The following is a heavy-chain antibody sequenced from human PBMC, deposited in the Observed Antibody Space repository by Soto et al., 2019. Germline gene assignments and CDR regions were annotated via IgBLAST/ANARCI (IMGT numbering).Heavy chain of an antibody. V-gene: IGHV1-69*13. CDR2: IIPIFGTA. J-gene: IGHJ6*02. Sequence: SVKVSCKASGGTFSSYAISWVRQAPGQGLEWMGGIIPIFGTANYAQKFQGRVTITADESTSTAYMELSSLRSEDTAVYYCASRIAAAAYYYYYGMDVWGQGTTVTVSS. CDR1: GGTFSSYA. D-gene: IGHD6-13*01. CDR3: ASRIAAAAYYYYYGMDV.